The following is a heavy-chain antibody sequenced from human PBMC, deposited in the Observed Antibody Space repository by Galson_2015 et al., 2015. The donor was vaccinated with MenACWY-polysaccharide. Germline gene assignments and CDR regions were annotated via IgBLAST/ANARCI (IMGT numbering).Heavy chain of an antibody. V-gene: IGHV1-3*01. CDR3: ARGIWSGTSSYYFDS. CDR2: INAGNGKT. D-gene: IGHD3-3*01. J-gene: IGHJ4*02. Sequence: SVKVSCKASGYIFTNYAMQWVRQAPGQRLEWIGWINAGNGKTKYSQNFQVRLTITRDASASTAYMELSSLRSEDTAFYYCARGIWSGTSSYYFDSWGQGTLVTVSS. CDR1: GYIFTNYA.